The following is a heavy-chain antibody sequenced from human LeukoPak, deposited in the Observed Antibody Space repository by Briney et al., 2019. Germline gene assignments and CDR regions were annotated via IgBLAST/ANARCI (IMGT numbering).Heavy chain of an antibody. Sequence: VGSLRLSCAASGFTFSSYWMSWVRQAPGKGLEWVANIKQDGSEKYNVASVKGRFTISRDNAKNSLYLQMNSLRPEDTAVYYCARDRVYCSSTSCRYYFDYWGQGTLVTVSS. V-gene: IGHV3-7*01. D-gene: IGHD2-2*01. J-gene: IGHJ4*02. CDR1: GFTFSSYW. CDR2: IKQDGSEK. CDR3: ARDRVYCSSTSCRYYFDY.